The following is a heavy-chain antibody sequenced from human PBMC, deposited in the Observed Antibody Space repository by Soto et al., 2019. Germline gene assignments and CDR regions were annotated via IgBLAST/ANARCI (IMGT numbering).Heavy chain of an antibody. Sequence: GGSLRLSCAASGFTFNNYAMTWVRQAPGKGLEWVSGISGSGRSTYYADSVKGLFTISRDNSKNTLYLQMNSLRDEDTALYYCAKGRDEYSSAWFVDWGQGTLVTVSS. D-gene: IGHD6-19*01. CDR1: GFTFNNYA. J-gene: IGHJ5*02. CDR3: AKGRDEYSSAWFVD. CDR2: ISGSGRST. V-gene: IGHV3-23*01.